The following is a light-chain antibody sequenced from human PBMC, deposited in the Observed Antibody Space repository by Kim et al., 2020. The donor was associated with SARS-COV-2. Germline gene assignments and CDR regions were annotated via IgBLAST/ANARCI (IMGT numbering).Light chain of an antibody. J-gene: IGKJ4*01. CDR3: QQYGSSLT. Sequence: SLSPGDKATLSCRASQSVGTSVVWYQQKPGQAPRLLSYAASSRATGTPDRFSGSGSGTDFTLTISRLEPEDFAVYYCQQYGSSLTFGGGTKVDIK. V-gene: IGKV3-20*01. CDR1: QSVGTS. CDR2: AAS.